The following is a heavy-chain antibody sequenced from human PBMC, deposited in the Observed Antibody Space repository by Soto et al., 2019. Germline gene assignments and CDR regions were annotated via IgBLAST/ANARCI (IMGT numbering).Heavy chain of an antibody. Sequence: GGSLRLSCAASGFTFSNAWMSWVRQAPGKGLEWVGRIKSKPDGGTTDYAAPVKGRFTISRDDSKNTLYLQMNSLKTEDTAVYYCTTDPQCHWYYYDSSGYYARHWGQGTLVTVS. D-gene: IGHD3-22*01. J-gene: IGHJ4*02. CDR2: IKSKPDGGTT. V-gene: IGHV3-15*01. CDR1: GFTFSNAW. CDR3: TTDPQCHWYYYDSSGYYARH.